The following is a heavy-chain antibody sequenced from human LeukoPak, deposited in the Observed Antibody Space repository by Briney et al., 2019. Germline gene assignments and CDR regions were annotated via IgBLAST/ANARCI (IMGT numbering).Heavy chain of an antibody. Sequence: SQTLSLTCTVSGGSISSGDYYWSWIRQPPGKGLEWIGYIYYSGSTNYNPSLKSRVTISVDTSKNQFSLKLSSVTAADTAVYYCARHKIGGYYYGSGSYYPPPDGMDVWGQGTTVTVSS. D-gene: IGHD3-10*01. V-gene: IGHV4-61*08. CDR2: IYYSGST. CDR3: ARHKIGGYYYGSGSYYPPPDGMDV. J-gene: IGHJ6*02. CDR1: GGSISSGDYY.